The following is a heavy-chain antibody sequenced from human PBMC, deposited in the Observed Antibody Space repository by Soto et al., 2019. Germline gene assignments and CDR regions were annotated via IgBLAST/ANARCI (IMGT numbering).Heavy chain of an antibody. J-gene: IGHJ4*02. CDR3: ARDVHSHIVVVTAVDY. CDR1: GFTFSSYG. D-gene: IGHD2-21*02. V-gene: IGHV3-33*01. Sequence: QVQLVESGGGVVQPGRSLRLSCAASGFTFSSYGMHWVRQAPGKGLEWVAVIWYDGSNKYYADSVKGRFTISRDNSKNTLYLQMNSLRAEDTAEYYCARDVHSHIVVVTAVDYWGQGTLVTVSS. CDR2: IWYDGSNK.